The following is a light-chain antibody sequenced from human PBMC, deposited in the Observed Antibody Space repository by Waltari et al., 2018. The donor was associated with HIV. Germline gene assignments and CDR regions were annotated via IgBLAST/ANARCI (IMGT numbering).Light chain of an antibody. CDR2: DVS. V-gene: IGLV2-11*01. CDR1: RSDVGGYNY. Sequence: QSALTQPRSVSGSPGQSVTISCTETRSDVGGYNYVSWYQQPPGKAPKVMIYDVSKRPSGVPDRFSGSKSGNTAFLTISGLQAEDEADYYCCSYAGSYIWVFGGGTKLTVL. J-gene: IGLJ3*02. CDR3: CSYAGSYIWV.